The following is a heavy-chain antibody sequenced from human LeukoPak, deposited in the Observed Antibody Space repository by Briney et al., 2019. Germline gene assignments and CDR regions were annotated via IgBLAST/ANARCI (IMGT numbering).Heavy chain of an antibody. Sequence: PGGSLRLSCAASGFTFSSYSMNWVRQAPGKGLEWVSSISSSSYIYYADSVMGRFTISRDNAKNSLYLQMNSLRAEDTAVYYCARGLAVAGAIIDYWGQGTLVTVSS. V-gene: IGHV3-21*01. J-gene: IGHJ4*02. CDR2: ISSSSYI. CDR3: ARGLAVAGAIIDY. CDR1: GFTFSSYS. D-gene: IGHD6-19*01.